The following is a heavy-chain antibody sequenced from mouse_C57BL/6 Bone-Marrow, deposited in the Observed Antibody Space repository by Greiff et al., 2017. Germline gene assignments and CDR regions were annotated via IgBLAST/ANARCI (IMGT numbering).Heavy chain of an antibody. J-gene: IGHJ4*01. CDR2: IRNKSNGYTT. D-gene: IGHD2-4*01. CDR3: ARYFHYYDYALAMDY. V-gene: IGHV7-3*01. CDR1: GFTFTDYY. Sequence: EVKLMESGGGLVQPGGSLSLSCAASGFTFTDYYMSWVRQPPGKALEWLGFIRNKSNGYTTEYSASVKGRFTISRDNSTSILYLQMNALRAEDSATYDGARYFHYYDYALAMDYWGQGTSVTVSS.